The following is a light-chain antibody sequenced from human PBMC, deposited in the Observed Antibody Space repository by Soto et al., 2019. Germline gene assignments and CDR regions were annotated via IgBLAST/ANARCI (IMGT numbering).Light chain of an antibody. V-gene: IGKV3-11*01. CDR2: DAS. CDR3: KQRRNWS. Sequence: EIVLTQSPATLSLSPGERATLSCRASQSVSSYLAWYQQKPGQAPRLLIYDASNRATGIPARFSGSGSGTDFTLTISSLEPEDFAVYYCKQRRNWSFGQGTRLEIK. CDR1: QSVSSY. J-gene: IGKJ5*01.